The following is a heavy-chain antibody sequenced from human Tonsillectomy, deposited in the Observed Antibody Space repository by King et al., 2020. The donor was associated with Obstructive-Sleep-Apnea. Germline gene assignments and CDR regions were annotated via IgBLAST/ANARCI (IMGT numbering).Heavy chain of an antibody. J-gene: IGHJ5*02. Sequence: VQLVESVGGLVQPGRSLRLSCAASGFTFDDSAMHWVRQAPGKGLEWVSGISWISGSIGYAVSVKGRFTISRDNATNSLYLQMNSLRAEGTALYYCAKDSGVGDAYFSTWGQGTLVTVSS. CDR1: GFTFDDSA. D-gene: IGHD3-16*01. V-gene: IGHV3-9*01. CDR2: ISWISGSI. CDR3: AKDSGVGDAYFST.